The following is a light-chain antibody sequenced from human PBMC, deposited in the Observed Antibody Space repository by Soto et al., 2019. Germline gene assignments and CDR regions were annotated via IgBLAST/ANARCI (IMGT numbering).Light chain of an antibody. CDR1: SSDVGAYDY. V-gene: IGLV2-8*01. CDR2: EIN. J-gene: IGLJ1*01. Sequence: QSALTQPPSASWSPGQPVTISCTGTSSDVGAYDYVSWYQQHPGKAPKLMIYEINKRPSGVPDRFSGSKSGNTASLTVSGLQAEDEADYYCSSAGSNNFPYVFGTGTKVTVL. CDR3: SSAGSNNFPYV.